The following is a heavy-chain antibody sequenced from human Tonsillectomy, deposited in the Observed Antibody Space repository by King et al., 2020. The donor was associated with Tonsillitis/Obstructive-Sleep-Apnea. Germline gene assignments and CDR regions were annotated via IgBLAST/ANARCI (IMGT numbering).Heavy chain of an antibody. J-gene: IGHJ6*02. CDR2: IYYSGST. CDR1: GGSISSSSYY. CDR3: ASDDYGGNSEYYYGMDV. D-gene: IGHD4-23*01. V-gene: IGHV4-39*01. Sequence: QLQESGPGLVKPSETLSLTCTVSGGSISSSSYYWGWIRQPPGKGLEWIGSIYYSGSTYYNPSLKSRVTISVDTSKNQFSLKLSSVTAADTAVYYCASDDYGGNSEYYYGMDVWGQGTTVTVSS.